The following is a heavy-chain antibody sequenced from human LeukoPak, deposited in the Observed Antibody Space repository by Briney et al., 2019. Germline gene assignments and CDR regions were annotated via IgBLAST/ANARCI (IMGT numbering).Heavy chain of an antibody. CDR1: GFTFSGYY. CDR3: GRAVAGIDY. CDR2: ISSRDNS. Sequence: PGGSLRLSCAASGFTFSGYYMSWIRQAPGKGLEWVSYISSRDNSDYADSVKGRFTISRDNAKNSLFLQMNGLSVEDTAVYYWGRAVAGIDYWGQGTLVTVSS. D-gene: IGHD6-19*01. V-gene: IGHV3-11*01. J-gene: IGHJ4*02.